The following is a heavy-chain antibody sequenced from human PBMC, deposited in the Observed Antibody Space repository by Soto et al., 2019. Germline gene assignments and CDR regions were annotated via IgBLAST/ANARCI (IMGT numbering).Heavy chain of an antibody. CDR1: GDSVSSNSAA. D-gene: IGHD3-9*01. Sequence: SQTLSLTCAISGDSVSSNSAAWNWIRQSPSRGLEWLGRTYYRSKWYNDYAVSVKSRITINPDTSKNKISLQLNSMTPEDTAVYYCARDLPLYDILTGYYSHYYYYYMDVWGKGTTVTVSS. J-gene: IGHJ6*03. V-gene: IGHV6-1*01. CDR2: TYYRSKWYN. CDR3: ARDLPLYDILTGYYSHYYYYYMDV.